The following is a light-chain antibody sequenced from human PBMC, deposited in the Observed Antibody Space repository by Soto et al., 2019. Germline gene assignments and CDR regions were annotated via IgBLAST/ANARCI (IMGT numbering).Light chain of an antibody. V-gene: IGKV3-11*02. J-gene: IGKJ5*01. CDR3: QQRNNWPPIT. Sequence: EIVLTQSPETLSLSPGERATPSSRASQSVRSYLAWYQQKPGQAPSLIXYEAATRATGSPARCSGGGSERDLALTITSLEPEDFAVYYCQQRNNWPPITFGQGTRLEIK. CDR1: QSVRSY. CDR2: EAA.